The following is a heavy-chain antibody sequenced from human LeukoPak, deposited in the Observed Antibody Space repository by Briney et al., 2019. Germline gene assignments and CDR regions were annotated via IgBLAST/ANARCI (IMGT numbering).Heavy chain of an antibody. CDR2: IYTSGST. J-gene: IGHJ3*02. CDR3: ARVMRRFGEYGGAFDI. D-gene: IGHD3-10*01. CDR1: GGSISSYY. V-gene: IGHV4-4*07. Sequence: PETLSLTCTVSGGSISSYYWSWIRQPAGKGLEWIGRIYTSGSTNYNPSLTSRVTMSVDTSKNQFSLKLSSVTAADTAVYYCARVMRRFGEYGGAFDIWGQGTMVTVSS.